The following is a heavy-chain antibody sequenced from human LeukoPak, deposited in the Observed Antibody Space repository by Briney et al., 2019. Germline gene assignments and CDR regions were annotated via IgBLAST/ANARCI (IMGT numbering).Heavy chain of an antibody. CDR1: GGSISSYY. Sequence: SETLSLTCTVSGGSISSYYWSWVRQPPGKGLEWIGHIYGSGSTNYNPSLKSRVTLSVDTSKNQFSLKLSSVTAADTAVYYCAREGTSGTHLNWFDPWGQGTLVTVSS. V-gene: IGHV4-59*01. D-gene: IGHD1-1*01. CDR2: IYGSGST. CDR3: AREGTSGTHLNWFDP. J-gene: IGHJ5*02.